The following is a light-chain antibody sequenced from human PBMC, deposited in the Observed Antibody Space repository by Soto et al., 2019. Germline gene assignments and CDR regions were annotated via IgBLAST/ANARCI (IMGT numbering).Light chain of an antibody. CDR1: QSVSSN. J-gene: IGKJ1*01. CDR3: QQYNNWPRT. CDR2: GAS. V-gene: IGKV3-15*01. Sequence: EIVMTQSPPTLSVSPGERATLSCRASQSVSSNLAWYQQKPGQAPRLLISGASTRATGITARFSGSGSGTEFTLTISSLQSEDCAVYCWQQYNNWPRTCGQGTEMEIK.